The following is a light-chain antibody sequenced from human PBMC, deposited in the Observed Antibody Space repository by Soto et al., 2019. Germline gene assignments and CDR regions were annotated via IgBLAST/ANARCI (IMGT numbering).Light chain of an antibody. Sequence: DIPMTQSPSSLSASVGDRVTIPCRASQSISNYLSWYQQIPGKAPKLLIYAASTLRSGVSSRFSGSGSGTDFTLTISSLQPEDFATYYCQHSYSTPWTFGQGTKVEIK. J-gene: IGKJ1*01. V-gene: IGKV1-39*01. CDR3: QHSYSTPWT. CDR2: AAS. CDR1: QSISNY.